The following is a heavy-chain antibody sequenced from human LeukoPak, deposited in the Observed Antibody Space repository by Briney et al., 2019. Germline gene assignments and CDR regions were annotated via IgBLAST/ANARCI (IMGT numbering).Heavy chain of an antibody. Sequence: GGSLRLSCAASGITFSGAWMNWVRQAPGKGLVWVSRINGDGSFRRYANSVKGRFTISRDNAKNTLFLQMDSLRAEDTAVYYCARVSGPGMNEYYHLWGQGTLVTVSS. CDR3: ARVSGPGMNEYYHL. CDR2: INGDGSFR. D-gene: IGHD3-10*01. V-gene: IGHV3-74*01. J-gene: IGHJ1*01. CDR1: GITFSGAW.